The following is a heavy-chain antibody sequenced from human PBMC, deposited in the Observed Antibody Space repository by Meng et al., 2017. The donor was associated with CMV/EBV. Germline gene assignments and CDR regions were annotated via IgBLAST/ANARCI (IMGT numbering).Heavy chain of an antibody. J-gene: IGHJ4*02. V-gene: IGHV1-18*01. CDR1: GYTFTSYG. CDR2: ISAYNGNT. D-gene: IGHD3-10*01. CDR3: AAYPQTMVRGVALWGAFDY. Sequence: VQPVQVGAEVKKPGASVNVACKAFGYTFTSYGISWVGKAPGQGPEWMGWISAYNGNTNYAQKLQGRVPMTTDTSTSTAYMELRSLRSDDTAVYYCAAYPQTMVRGVALWGAFDYWGQGTLVTVSS.